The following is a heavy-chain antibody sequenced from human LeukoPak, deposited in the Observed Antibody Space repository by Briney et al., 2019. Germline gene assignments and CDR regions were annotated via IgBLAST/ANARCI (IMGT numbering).Heavy chain of an antibody. V-gene: IGHV3-48*04. CDR3: GRDFGLYGTKRSFDI. D-gene: IGHD1-7*01. CDR1: GFTFSSYG. J-gene: IGHJ3*02. CDR2: ISGSGSII. Sequence: PGRSLRLSCAASGFTFSSYGMHWVRQAPGKGLEWVSYISGSGSIIFYADSVKGRFTISRDNAKNSLYLQMNSLRAEDTAVYYCGRDFGLYGTKRSFDIWGQGTMVTVSS.